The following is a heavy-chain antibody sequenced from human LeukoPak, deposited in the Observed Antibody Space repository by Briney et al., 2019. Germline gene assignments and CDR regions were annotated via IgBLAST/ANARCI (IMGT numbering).Heavy chain of an antibody. CDR1: GFTFSSYW. D-gene: IGHD1-26*01. V-gene: IGHV3-7*01. CDR2: IKQDGSEK. CDR3: AREVVGATTNFDY. J-gene: IGHJ4*02. Sequence: PGGSLRLSCAASGFTFSSYWMSWVRQAPGKGLEWVANIKQDGSEKYYVDSVKGRFTISRDNAKNSLYLQMNSLRAEDTAVYYCAREVVGATTNFDYWGQGTLVTASS.